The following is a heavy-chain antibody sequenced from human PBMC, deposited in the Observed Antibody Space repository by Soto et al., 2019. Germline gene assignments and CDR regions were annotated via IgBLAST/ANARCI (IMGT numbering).Heavy chain of an antibody. CDR2: IRSKAYGGTT. CDR1: GFTFGDYA. D-gene: IGHD2-21*02. V-gene: IGHV3-49*03. Sequence: GGSLRLSCTASGFTFGDYAMSWFRQAPGKGLEWIGFIRSKAYGGTTEYAASVKGRFTISRDDSKSIAYLQMNSLKTEDTAVYYCTRGGVTPPATGWFDPWGQGTLVTVSS. J-gene: IGHJ5*02. CDR3: TRGGVTPPATGWFDP.